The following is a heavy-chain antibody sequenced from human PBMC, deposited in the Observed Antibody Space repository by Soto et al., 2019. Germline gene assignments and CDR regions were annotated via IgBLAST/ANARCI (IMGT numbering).Heavy chain of an antibody. J-gene: IGHJ6*02. D-gene: IGHD2-21*02. CDR2: INHSGST. Sequence: PSETLSLTCAVYGGSFSGYYWSWIRQPPGKGLEWIGEINHSGSTNYNPSLKSRVTISVDTSKNQFSLKLNSVTPEDTAVYYCTKQKGDSRTYNGMDVWGQGTTVTVSS. CDR1: GGSFSGYY. CDR3: TKQKGDSRTYNGMDV. V-gene: IGHV4-34*01.